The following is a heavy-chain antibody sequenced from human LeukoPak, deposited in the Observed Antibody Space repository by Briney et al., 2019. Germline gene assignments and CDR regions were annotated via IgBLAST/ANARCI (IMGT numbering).Heavy chain of an antibody. CDR1: GFTFSSYA. J-gene: IGHJ4*02. V-gene: IGHV3-23*01. D-gene: IGHD1-14*01. CDR2: ISGSGDIT. CDR3: PALGTDSGY. Sequence: GGSLRLSCATSGFTFSSYAMSWVRQTPGKGLEWVSAISGSGDITHYADSVMGRFTISRDNSKNTLYLQMNSPRAEDTAVYYCPALGTDSGYWGQGTLVTVSS.